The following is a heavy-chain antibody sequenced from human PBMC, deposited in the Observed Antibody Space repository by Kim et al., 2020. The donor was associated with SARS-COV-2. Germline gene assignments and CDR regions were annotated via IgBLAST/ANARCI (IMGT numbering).Heavy chain of an antibody. CDR3: ARAPGPYYYDSSGNDY. CDR2: ISSSGSTI. CDR1: GFTFSDYY. Sequence: GGSLRLSCAASGFTFSDYYMSWIRQAPGKGLEWVSYISSSGSTIYYADSVKGRFTISRDNAKNSLYLQMNSLRAEDTAVYYCARAPGPYYYDSSGNDYWGQGTLVTVSS. D-gene: IGHD3-22*01. J-gene: IGHJ4*02. V-gene: IGHV3-11*01.